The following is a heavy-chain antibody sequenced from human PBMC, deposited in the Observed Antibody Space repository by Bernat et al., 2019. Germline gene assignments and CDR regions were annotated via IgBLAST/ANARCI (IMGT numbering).Heavy chain of an antibody. CDR1: GFTFSSYE. V-gene: IGHV3-48*03. CDR3: AEGKFNWNYYLSN. CDR2: ISSSSANI. Sequence: VQLVESGGGVVQPGRSLRLSCAASGFTFSSYEMNWVRQAPGKGLEWVSYISSSSANIYYADSVKGRFTISRDNAKNSLFLNMNSLRAEDTAVYYCAEGKFNWNYYLSNWGQGTLVTVSS. J-gene: IGHJ4*02. D-gene: IGHD1-7*01.